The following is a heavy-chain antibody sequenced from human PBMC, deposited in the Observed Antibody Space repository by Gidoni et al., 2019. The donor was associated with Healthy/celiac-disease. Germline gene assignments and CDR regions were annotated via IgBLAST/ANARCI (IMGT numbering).Heavy chain of an antibody. Sequence: QLQLQESGPGLVKPSETLSLTCTVSGGSISSSSYYWGWIRQPPGKGLEWIGSIYYSGSTYYNPSLKSRVTISVDTSKNQFSLKLSSVTAADTAVYYCARHPGYHLGHIYGMYYFDYWGQGTLVTVSS. J-gene: IGHJ4*02. D-gene: IGHD3-3*02. CDR1: GGSISSSSYY. V-gene: IGHV4-39*01. CDR2: IYYSGST. CDR3: ARHPGYHLGHIYGMYYFDY.